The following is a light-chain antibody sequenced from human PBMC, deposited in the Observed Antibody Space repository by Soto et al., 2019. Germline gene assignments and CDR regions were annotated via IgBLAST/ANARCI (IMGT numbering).Light chain of an antibody. V-gene: IGKV1-39*01. Sequence: DIQMTQSPSSLSASVGDRVTITCRASRSISTYLNWYQQKPGKAPKLLIYAASSLQSGVPSKFSGSGSGADFTLTISSLQAEDFATDYCQQTYSIPLTFGGGTKVEIK. CDR1: RSISTY. J-gene: IGKJ4*01. CDR3: QQTYSIPLT. CDR2: AAS.